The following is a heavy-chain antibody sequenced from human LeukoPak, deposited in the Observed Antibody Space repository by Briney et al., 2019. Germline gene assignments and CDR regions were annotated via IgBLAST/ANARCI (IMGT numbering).Heavy chain of an antibody. Sequence: SETLSLTCTVSGGSISSYYWDWIRQPPGKGLEWIGYIYYSGSTNYNPPLKSRVTISVDTSKNQFSLKLSSVTAADTAVYYCARDTLLDAFDIWGQGTMVTVSS. J-gene: IGHJ3*02. V-gene: IGHV4-59*01. CDR1: GGSISSYY. CDR2: IYYSGST. CDR3: ARDTLLDAFDI.